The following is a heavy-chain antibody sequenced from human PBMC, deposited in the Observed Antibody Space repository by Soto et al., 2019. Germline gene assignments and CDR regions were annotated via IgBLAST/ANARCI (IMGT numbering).Heavy chain of an antibody. CDR1: GFTFDDYA. J-gene: IGHJ4*02. D-gene: IGHD3-10*01. CDR2: ISWNSYSI. Sequence: EVQLVESGGGLVQPGRSLTLSCAASGFTFDDYAMHWVRQAPGKGLEWVSGISWNSYSIGYADSVKGRFTISRDNAKNSLYLQMNSLRAEDTALYYCAKDGGITMVRGVITKSSGFDYWGQGTLVTVSS. CDR3: AKDGGITMVRGVITKSSGFDY. V-gene: IGHV3-9*01.